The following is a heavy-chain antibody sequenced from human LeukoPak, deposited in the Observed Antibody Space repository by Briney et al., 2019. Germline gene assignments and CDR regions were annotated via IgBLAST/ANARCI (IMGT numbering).Heavy chain of an antibody. Sequence: SETLSLTCTVSGGSISSYYWSWIRQPAGKGLEWIGRIYSSGITNYNPSLKSRVTMSVDTSKNQFSLNLSSVTAADTAMNYCARGSQWLVQDWGRGTLVTVSS. CDR3: ARGSQWLVQD. V-gene: IGHV4-4*07. CDR2: IYSSGIT. CDR1: GGSISSYY. J-gene: IGHJ4*02. D-gene: IGHD6-19*01.